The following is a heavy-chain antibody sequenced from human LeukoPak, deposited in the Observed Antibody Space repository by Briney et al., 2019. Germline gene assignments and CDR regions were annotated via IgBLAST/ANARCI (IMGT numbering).Heavy chain of an antibody. V-gene: IGHV3-7*01. CDR2: INQDGSEK. Sequence: GSLRLSCAASGFTFSRYWMTWVRQSPGKGLEWVANINQDGSEKYYGDSVTGRFTISRDNAENSLFLQMNSLRADDTGVYYCARAREAPANVFPDHWGQGVVVTVSS. J-gene: IGHJ4*02. CDR1: GFTFSRYW. D-gene: IGHD2-15*01. CDR3: ARAREAPANVFPDH.